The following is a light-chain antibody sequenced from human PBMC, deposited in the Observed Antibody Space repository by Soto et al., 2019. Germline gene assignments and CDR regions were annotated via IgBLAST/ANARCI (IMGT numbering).Light chain of an antibody. CDR2: AAS. Sequence: EIVMTQSPATLSVSPGEGATLSCRASQSISSKLAWYQQKPGQAPRLLIYAASTRATGLPARFSGSGSGTEFTLTISSLQSEDLAVYYCQHYNDWRWTFGQGTKVEIK. CDR3: QHYNDWRWT. CDR1: QSISSK. J-gene: IGKJ1*01. V-gene: IGKV3-15*01.